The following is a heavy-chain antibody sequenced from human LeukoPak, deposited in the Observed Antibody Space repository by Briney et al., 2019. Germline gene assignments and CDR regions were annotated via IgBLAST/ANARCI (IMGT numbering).Heavy chain of an antibody. V-gene: IGHV4-59*01. CDR3: ARETYDSSGYYGVFDY. CDR1: GGSISSYY. J-gene: IGHJ4*02. D-gene: IGHD3-22*01. Sequence: SETLSRTCTVSGGSISSYYWSWIRQPPGKGLEWIGYIYYSGSTNYNPSLKSRVTISVDTSKNQFSLKLSSVTAADTAVYYCARETYDSSGYYGVFDYWGQGTLVTVSS. CDR2: IYYSGST.